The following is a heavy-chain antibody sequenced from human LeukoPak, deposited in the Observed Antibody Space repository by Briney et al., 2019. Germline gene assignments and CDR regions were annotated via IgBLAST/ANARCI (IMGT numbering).Heavy chain of an antibody. CDR3: ARDSRYSSSSPRYYYYYMDV. CDR1: GGTFSSYA. V-gene: IGHV1-46*01. D-gene: IGHD6-6*01. CDR2: INPSGGST. Sequence: ASVKVSCKASGGTFSSYAISWVRQAPGQGLEWMGIINPSGGSTSYAQKFQGRVTMTRDMSTSTVYMELSSLRSEDTAVYYCARDSRYSSSSPRYYYYYMDVWGKGTTVTVSS. J-gene: IGHJ6*03.